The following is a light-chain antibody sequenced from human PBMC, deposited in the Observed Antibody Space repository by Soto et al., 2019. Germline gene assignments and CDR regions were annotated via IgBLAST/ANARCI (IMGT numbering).Light chain of an antibody. Sequence: DIQVTQYPSSLSASVGDRVTITCRASQGIKNYLAWYQQKPGEIPKLLIYAASTLESGIPPRFSGSGSGTDFTLTINNLQPEDVATYHCQRYYNAPFTFGGGTKVEIK. CDR1: QGIKNY. J-gene: IGKJ4*01. V-gene: IGKV1-27*01. CDR2: AAS. CDR3: QRYYNAPFT.